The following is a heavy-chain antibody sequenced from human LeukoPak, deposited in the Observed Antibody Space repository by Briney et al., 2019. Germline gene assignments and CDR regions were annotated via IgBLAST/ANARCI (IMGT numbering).Heavy chain of an antibody. CDR1: GGSISSGSYY. J-gene: IGHJ5*02. Sequence: PSETLSLTCTVSGGSISSGSYYWSWIRQPAGKGLEWIGRTYTSGSTNYNPSLKSRVTISVDTSKNQFSLKLSSVTAADTAVYYCARRMTTRPNWFDPWGQGTLVTVSS. CDR2: TYTSGST. CDR3: ARRMTTRPNWFDP. V-gene: IGHV4-61*02. D-gene: IGHD4-17*01.